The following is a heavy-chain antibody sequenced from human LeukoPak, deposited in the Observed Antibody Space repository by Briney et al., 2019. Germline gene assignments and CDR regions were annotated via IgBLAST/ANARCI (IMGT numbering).Heavy chain of an antibody. J-gene: IGHJ3*02. CDR2: MNPNSGNT. V-gene: IGHV1-8*02. CDR1: GYTFTSYG. CDR3: ARSMVRGVDDAFDI. D-gene: IGHD3-10*01. Sequence: ASVKVSCKASGYTFTSYGISWVRQAPGQGLEWMGWMNPNSGNTGYAQKFQGRVTMTRNTSISTAYMELSSLRSEDTAVYYCARSMVRGVDDAFDIWGQGTMVTVSS.